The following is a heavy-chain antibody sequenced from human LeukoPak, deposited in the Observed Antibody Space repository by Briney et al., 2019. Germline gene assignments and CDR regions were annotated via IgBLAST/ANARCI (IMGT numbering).Heavy chain of an antibody. D-gene: IGHD3-9*01. V-gene: IGHV3-30-3*01. Sequence: PGGSLRLSCAASGFTFSSYAMHWVRQAPGKGLEWVAVISYDGSNKYYADSVKGRFTISRDNSKNTLYLQMNSLRAEDTAVYYCARGYDILTGYLTYFDYWGQGTLVTVSS. CDR2: ISYDGSNK. CDR1: GFTFSSYA. CDR3: ARGYDILTGYLTYFDY. J-gene: IGHJ4*02.